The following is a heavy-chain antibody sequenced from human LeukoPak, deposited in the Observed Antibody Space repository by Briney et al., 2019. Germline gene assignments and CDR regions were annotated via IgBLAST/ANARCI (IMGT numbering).Heavy chain of an antibody. CDR2: IYYSGST. J-gene: IGHJ4*02. CDR3: ARQVYWTHFDY. D-gene: IGHD1-26*01. CDR1: GGSISSSSYY. Sequence: PSETLSLTCTVSGGSISSSSYYWGWIRQPPGKGLEWIGSIYYSGSTYYNPSLKSRVTISVDTSKNQFSLKLSSVTAADTAVYYCARQVYWTHFDYWGQGTLVTVSS. V-gene: IGHV4-39*01.